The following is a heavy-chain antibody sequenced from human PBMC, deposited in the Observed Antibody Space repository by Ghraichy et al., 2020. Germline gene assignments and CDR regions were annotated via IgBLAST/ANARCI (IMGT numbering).Heavy chain of an antibody. CDR2: FDPEDGET. J-gene: IGHJ3*02. CDR1: GYTLTELS. V-gene: IGHV1-24*01. CDR3: ATPGTIQWLRSKHYTDAFDI. D-gene: IGHD6-19*01. Sequence: ASVKVSCKVSGYTLTELSMHWVRQAPGKGLEWMGGFDPEDGETIYAQKFQGRVTMTEDTSTDTAYMELSSLRSEDTAVYYCATPGTIQWLRSKHYTDAFDIWGQGTMVIVSS.